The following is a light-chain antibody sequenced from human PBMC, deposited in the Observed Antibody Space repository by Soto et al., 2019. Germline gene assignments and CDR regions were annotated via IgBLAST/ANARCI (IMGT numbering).Light chain of an antibody. CDR1: SSDVGGYNY. J-gene: IGLJ1*01. V-gene: IGLV2-14*01. CDR3: CSHTTSNTRQTV. Sequence: QSVLTQPASVSGSPGQSITISCTGTSSDVGGYNYVSWYQQHPGKAPKFMIYDVSNRPSGVSNRFSGSKSGNTASLTISGLQAEDVSDYYCCSHTTSNTRQTVFGTATKVTVL. CDR2: DVS.